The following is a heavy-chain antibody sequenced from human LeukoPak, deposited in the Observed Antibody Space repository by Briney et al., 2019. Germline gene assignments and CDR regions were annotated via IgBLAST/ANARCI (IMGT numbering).Heavy chain of an antibody. D-gene: IGHD4-17*01. Sequence: GGSLRLSCAASGFTFSSYAMSWVRQAPGKGLEWVSSMSGSGGSTYYADSVKGRFTISRDDSKNTLYLQVNSLRAEDTAVYYCARVRYGELDVWGQGTTVTVSS. J-gene: IGHJ6*02. V-gene: IGHV3-23*01. CDR2: MSGSGGST. CDR1: GFTFSSYA. CDR3: ARVRYGELDV.